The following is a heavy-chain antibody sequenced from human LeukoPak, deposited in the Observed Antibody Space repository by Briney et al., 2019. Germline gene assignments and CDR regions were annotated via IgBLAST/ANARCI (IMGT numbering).Heavy chain of an antibody. CDR3: ARHANFWFDP. V-gene: IGHV4-38-2*01. Sequence: SETLSLTWAVSGYSISSGYYWGWIRQPPGKGLEWIGSIYHSGSTYYNPSLKSRVTISVDTSKNQFSLKLSSVTAADTAVYYCARHANFWFDPWGQGTLVTVSS. CDR1: GYSISSGYY. J-gene: IGHJ5*02. CDR2: IYHSGST.